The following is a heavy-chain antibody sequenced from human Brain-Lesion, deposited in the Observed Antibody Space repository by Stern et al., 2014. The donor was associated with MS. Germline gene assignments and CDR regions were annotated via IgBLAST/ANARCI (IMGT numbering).Heavy chain of an antibody. D-gene: IGHD3-22*01. V-gene: IGHV4-39*01. J-gene: IGHJ4*02. CDR2: IYYNGST. CDR3: ARRTFFYDGSGYQNRPFDY. Sequence: VQLVESGPGLVKPSETLSLTCTVSGGSVSSRSYYWDWIRLPPGKGLEWIGNIYYNGSTFYSPSLKSRVTISVDTSKNQFSLKLSSVTAADTAVYYCARRTFFYDGSGYQNRPFDYWGQGTLVTVS. CDR1: GGSVSSRSYY.